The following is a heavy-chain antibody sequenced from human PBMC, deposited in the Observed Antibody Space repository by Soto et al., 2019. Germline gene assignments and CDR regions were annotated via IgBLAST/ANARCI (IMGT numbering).Heavy chain of an antibody. V-gene: IGHV4-59*01. CDR1: GGSISNYY. CDR3: ASGGNWFDP. D-gene: IGHD3-16*01. CDR2: MYYNGNI. J-gene: IGHJ5*02. Sequence: SETRSLTCNVSGGSISNYYWTWVRQSPEKGLEWIGYMYYNGNINYNPSLKSRVTISIDTSKNQFSLTLKSVTAADTAVYYCASGGNWFDPWGQGVLVTVSS.